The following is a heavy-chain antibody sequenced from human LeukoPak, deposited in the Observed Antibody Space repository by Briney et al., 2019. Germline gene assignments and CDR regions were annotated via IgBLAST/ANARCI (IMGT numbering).Heavy chain of an antibody. Sequence: SETLSLTCTVSGYSISSGYYWGWIRQPPGKGLEWIGSIYHSGSTYYNPSLKSRVAISVDTSKNQFSLKLSSVTAADTAVYYCARDLVNRYCSSTSCYGMDVWGKGTTVTVSS. CDR3: ARDLVNRYCSSTSCYGMDV. V-gene: IGHV4-38-2*02. D-gene: IGHD2-2*01. CDR1: GYSISSGYY. J-gene: IGHJ6*04. CDR2: IYHSGST.